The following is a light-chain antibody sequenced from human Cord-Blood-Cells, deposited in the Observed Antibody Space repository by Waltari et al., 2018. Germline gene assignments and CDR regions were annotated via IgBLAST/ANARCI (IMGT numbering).Light chain of an antibody. J-gene: IGLJ3*02. CDR2: DVS. Sequence: QSALTQPASVSGSPGQSITISCTGTSSDVGGSNYVSWYQQHPGKAPKLMLYDVSKRPSGVSNRFSGSKSGNTASLTISGLQAEDEADYYCSSYTSSSTWVFGGGTKLTFL. CDR3: SSYTSSSTWV. CDR1: SSDVGGSNY. V-gene: IGLV2-14*03.